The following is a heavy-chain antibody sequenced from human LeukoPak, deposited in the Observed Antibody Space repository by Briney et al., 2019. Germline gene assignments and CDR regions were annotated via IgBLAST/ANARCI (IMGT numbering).Heavy chain of an antibody. J-gene: IGHJ5*02. V-gene: IGHV4-59*01. D-gene: IGHD6-13*01. CDR3: ARDMYSSSWYNGFDP. Sequence: SETLSLTCTVSGGSISSYYWSWIRQPPGKGLEWIGYIYYSGSTNYNPSLKSRVTISVDTSKNQFSLKLSSVTAADTAVYYCARDMYSSSWYNGFDPWGQGTLVTVSS. CDR1: GGSISSYY. CDR2: IYYSGST.